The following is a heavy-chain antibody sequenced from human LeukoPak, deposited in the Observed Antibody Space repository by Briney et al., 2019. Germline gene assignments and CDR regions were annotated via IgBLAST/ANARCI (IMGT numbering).Heavy chain of an antibody. CDR2: IYYSGST. D-gene: IGHD1-7*01. Sequence: SETLSLTCTVSGGPGSSYYWSWIRQPPGKGLEWIGYIYYSGSTNYNPSLKSRVTISVDTSKNQFSLKLSSVTAADTAVYHCARDNWNYGSSMDVWGQGTTVTVSS. V-gene: IGHV4-59*02. J-gene: IGHJ6*02. CDR1: GGPGSSYY. CDR3: ARDNWNYGSSMDV.